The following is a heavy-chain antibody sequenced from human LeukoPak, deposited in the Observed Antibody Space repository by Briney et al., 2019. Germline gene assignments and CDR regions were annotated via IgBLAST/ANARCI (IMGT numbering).Heavy chain of an antibody. CDR2: VSGSGGST. D-gene: IGHD3-10*01. Sequence: GGSLRLSCAASGFTFSSYAMSWVRQAPGKGLEWVSAVSGSGGSTYYADSVKGRFTISRDNSKNTLYLQMNSLRAEDTAVYYCAKIGTYGSGFYWGQGTLVTVSS. V-gene: IGHV3-23*01. CDR1: GFTFSSYA. CDR3: AKIGTYGSGFY. J-gene: IGHJ4*02.